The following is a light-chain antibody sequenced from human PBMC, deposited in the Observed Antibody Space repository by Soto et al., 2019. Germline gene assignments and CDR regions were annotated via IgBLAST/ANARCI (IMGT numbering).Light chain of an antibody. Sequence: EIVMTQSPATLSVSPGERATLSCRASQSVGTDLAWYQLRPGQAPRLLIYAASTRAPDIPARFTVSGSGTEFTLTISSLQSEDFAVYYCQQYNDWPPCTFGQGTRVEIK. V-gene: IGKV3-15*01. CDR3: QQYNDWPPCT. CDR1: QSVGTD. CDR2: AAS. J-gene: IGKJ1*01.